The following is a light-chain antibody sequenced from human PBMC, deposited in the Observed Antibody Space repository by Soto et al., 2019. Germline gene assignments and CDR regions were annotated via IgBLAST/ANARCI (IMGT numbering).Light chain of an antibody. J-gene: IGLJ3*02. V-gene: IGLV1-44*01. CDR2: SNN. CDR3: AAWDDSLTAWV. CDR1: SSNIGDNT. Sequence: QSVLTQPPSASGTPGQSVTISCSGSSSNIGDNTVNWYQQLPGTAPKLLIYSNNQRPSGVPDRFSGSKSGTSASLAISGLRSEDEADYYCAAWDDSLTAWVFGGGTKVTVL.